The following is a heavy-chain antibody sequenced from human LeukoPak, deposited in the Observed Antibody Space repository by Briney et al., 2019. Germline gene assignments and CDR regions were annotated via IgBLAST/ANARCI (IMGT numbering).Heavy chain of an antibody. J-gene: IGHJ5*02. CDR1: GFTFSSYS. Sequence: GGSLRLSCAASGFTFSSYSMNWVRQAPGKGLEWVSSISSSSSYIYYADSVKGRFTISRDNAKNSLYLQMNSLRAEDTAVYYCARASIMYYDSSGYCSWGQGTLVTVSS. D-gene: IGHD3-22*01. CDR2: ISSSSSYI. CDR3: ARASIMYYDSSGYCS. V-gene: IGHV3-21*01.